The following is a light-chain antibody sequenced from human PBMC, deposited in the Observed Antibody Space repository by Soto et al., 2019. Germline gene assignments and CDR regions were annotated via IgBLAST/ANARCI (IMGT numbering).Light chain of an antibody. CDR3: QQYDHWPLT. CDR1: QSVRSH. J-gene: IGKJ1*01. Sequence: EVVMTQSPATLAVSPGERGTLSCRASQSVRSHLAWYQQKPGQAPRLLIYDASIRATGIPAKFSGSGSGTKFTLSVSSLQSEDFAIYYCQQYDHWPLTFGQGTKVEIK. CDR2: DAS. V-gene: IGKV3-15*01.